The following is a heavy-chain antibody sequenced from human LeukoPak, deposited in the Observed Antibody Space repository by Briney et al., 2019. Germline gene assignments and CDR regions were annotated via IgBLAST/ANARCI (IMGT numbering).Heavy chain of an antibody. CDR3: ARNLYYDILTVYYAGRGH. CDR1: GGSISSYY. J-gene: IGHJ4*02. Sequence: PSETLSLTCTVSGGSISSYYWSWIRQPAGKGLEWIGRIYTSGSTNYNPSLKSRVTMSVDTSKNQFSLKLSSVTAAATAVYYFARNLYYDILTVYYAGRGHWGQETLVTVSS. CDR2: IYTSGST. V-gene: IGHV4-4*07. D-gene: IGHD3-9*01.